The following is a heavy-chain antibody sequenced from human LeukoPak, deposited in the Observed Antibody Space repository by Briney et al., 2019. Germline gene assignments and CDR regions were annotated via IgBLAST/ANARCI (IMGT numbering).Heavy chain of an antibody. J-gene: IGHJ5*02. CDR2: IYHSGST. CDR1: GGSISSGGYY. D-gene: IGHD6-13*01. Sequence: PSQTLSLTCTVSGGSISSGGYYWSWIRQPPGKGLEWIGYIYHSGSTYYNPSLKSRVTISVDRSKNQFSLKLSSVTAADTAVYYCARGGRSSWPNWFDPWGQGTLVTVSS. CDR3: ARGGRSSWPNWFDP. V-gene: IGHV4-30-2*01.